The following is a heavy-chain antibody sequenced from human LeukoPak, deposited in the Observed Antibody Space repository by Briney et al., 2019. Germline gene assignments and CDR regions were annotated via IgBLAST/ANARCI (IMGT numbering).Heavy chain of an antibody. J-gene: IGHJ4*02. V-gene: IGHV6-1*01. CDR1: GDSVSGNSVA. D-gene: IGHD6-19*01. CDR2: TYYRSKWYH. Sequence: SQTLSLTCAISGDSVSGNSVAWNWLRQSPLRGLEWLGRTYYRSKWYHDYAIYVKNRMTINPDTSKNQFSLQLISVIPEDTAVYYCARAAFTSGTPRGFDYWGQGTLVTVSS. CDR3: ARAAFTSGTPRGFDY.